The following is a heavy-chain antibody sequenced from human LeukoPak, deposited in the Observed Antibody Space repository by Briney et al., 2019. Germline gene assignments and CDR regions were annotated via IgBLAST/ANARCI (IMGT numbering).Heavy chain of an antibody. Sequence: SGPTLVKPTQTLTLTCSFSGSSLTTRPLGVGWIRQPPGKALEWLAVIYWDDDKRYNPSLRTRLTVTTATSKNQVVLIMTNMDPVDTATYYCAHRRSGYDWNHGDFDYWGQGTLVTVSS. CDR3: AHRRSGYDWNHGDFDY. CDR1: GSSLTTRPLG. CDR2: IYWDDDK. D-gene: IGHD3-22*01. J-gene: IGHJ4*02. V-gene: IGHV2-5*02.